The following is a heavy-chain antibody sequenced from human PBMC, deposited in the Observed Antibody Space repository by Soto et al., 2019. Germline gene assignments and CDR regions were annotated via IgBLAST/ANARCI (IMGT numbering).Heavy chain of an antibody. CDR1: GGSISSYY. CDR2: IYYSGST. V-gene: IGHV4-59*01. D-gene: IGHD4-17*01. Sequence: PSETLSLTCTVSGGSISSYYWSWIRQPPGKGLEWIGYIYYSGSTNYNPSLKSRVTISVDTSKNQFSLKLSSVTAADTAVYYCAREIYDYGDYAWFDPWGQGTLVTVSS. CDR3: AREIYDYGDYAWFDP. J-gene: IGHJ5*02.